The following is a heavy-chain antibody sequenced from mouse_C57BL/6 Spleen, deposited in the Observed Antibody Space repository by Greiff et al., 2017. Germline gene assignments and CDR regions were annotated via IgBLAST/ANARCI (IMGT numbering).Heavy chain of an antibody. D-gene: IGHD1-1*01. V-gene: IGHV1-54*01. J-gene: IGHJ4*01. CDR3: AREGWYYYGSSYGAMDY. CDR1: GYAFTNYL. Sequence: QVQLQQSGAELVRPGTSVKVSCKASGYAFTNYLIEWVKQRPGQGLEWIGVINPGSGGTNYNEKFKGKATLTADKSSSTAYMQLSSLTSEYYAVYFCAREGWYYYGSSYGAMDYWGQGTSVTVSS. CDR2: INPGSGGT.